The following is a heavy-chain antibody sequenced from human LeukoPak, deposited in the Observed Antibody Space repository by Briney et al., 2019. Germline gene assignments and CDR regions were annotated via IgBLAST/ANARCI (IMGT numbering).Heavy chain of an antibody. V-gene: IGHV6-1*01. CDR1: GDSVSSNSAA. J-gene: IGHJ6*02. Sequence: SQTLSLTCAISGDSVSSNSAAWNWIRQSPSRGLEWLGRTYYRSKWYNDYAVSVKSRITINPDTSKNQFSLKLSSVTAADTAVYYCARRTERFLEWSLGADYGMDVWGQGTTVTVSS. D-gene: IGHD3-3*01. CDR2: TYYRSKWYN. CDR3: ARRTERFLEWSLGADYGMDV.